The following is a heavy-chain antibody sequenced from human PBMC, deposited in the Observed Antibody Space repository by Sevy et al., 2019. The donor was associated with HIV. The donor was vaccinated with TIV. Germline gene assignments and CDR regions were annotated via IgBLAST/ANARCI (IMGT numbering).Heavy chain of an antibody. J-gene: IGHJ6*02. CDR2: ISFYGSNK. D-gene: IGHD3-10*01. Sequence: GGSLRLSCAASGFTFGSYDMYWVRQTPGKGLEWVALISFYGSNKEYADSVKGRFTISRENSKNTVYLQISSLKPEDTAVYYCAKDAFEVRGVLSSRGLPTYYHAMDLWGQGTTVTVSS. CDR1: GFTFGSYD. V-gene: IGHV3-30*18. CDR3: AKDAFEVRGVLSSRGLPTYYHAMDL.